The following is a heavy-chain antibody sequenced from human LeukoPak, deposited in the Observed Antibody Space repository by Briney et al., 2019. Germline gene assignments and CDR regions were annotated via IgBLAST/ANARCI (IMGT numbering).Heavy chain of an antibody. CDR1: GFTFSSYG. CDR2: ISGSGGST. V-gene: IGHV3-23*01. CDR3: AKGAVEMATRFDP. Sequence: PGGSLRLSCAASGFTFSSYGMSWVRQAPGKGLEWVSAISGSGGSTYYADSVKGRFTTSRDNSKNTLYLQMNSLRADDTAIYYCAKGAVEMATRFDPWGHGTLVTVSS. J-gene: IGHJ5*02. D-gene: IGHD5-24*01.